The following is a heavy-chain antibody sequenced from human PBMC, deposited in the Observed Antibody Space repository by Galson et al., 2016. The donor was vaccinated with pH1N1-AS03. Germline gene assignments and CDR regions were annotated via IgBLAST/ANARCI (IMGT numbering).Heavy chain of an antibody. D-gene: IGHD3-22*01. V-gene: IGHV5-51*03. J-gene: IGHJ3*01. CDR2: IFPGDSDT. CDR3: ARPAHYDSSGRDALDV. Sequence: QSGAEVKKPGDSLKISCKSSGYGFNGYWTGWVRQMPGKGLEWMGIIFPGDSDTRYSPSFQGQVTISAGKSTRTTYLQWRSLKASDTAIYYCARPAHYDSSGRDALDVWGQGTLVTVS. CDR1: GYGFNGYW.